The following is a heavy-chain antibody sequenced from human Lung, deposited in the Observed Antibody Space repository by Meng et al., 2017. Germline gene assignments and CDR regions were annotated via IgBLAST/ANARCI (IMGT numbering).Heavy chain of an antibody. CDR1: GFTFSNAH. V-gene: IGHV3-15*01. CDR2: IKVITEGGTT. CDR3: STSGYTSGNDY. D-gene: IGHD6-19*01. J-gene: IGHJ4*02. Sequence: GESLKISCAVSGFTFSNAHKNWVRQAPGKGLEWFGRIKVITEGGTTNYAAPVKGRFTISRDDSSNTLYLQMNRLKTEDTAVYYCSTSGYTSGNDYWGRGTLVTVSS.